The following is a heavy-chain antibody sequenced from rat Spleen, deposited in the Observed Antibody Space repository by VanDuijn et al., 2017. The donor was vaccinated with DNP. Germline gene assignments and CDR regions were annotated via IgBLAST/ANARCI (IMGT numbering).Heavy chain of an antibody. V-gene: IGHV5-7*01. CDR3: ARGEQLYAMDA. J-gene: IGHJ4*01. CDR2: LSYDGSRV. CDR1: GFTFSNYA. Sequence: EVQLVETGGGLVQPGRSLKLSCAASGFTFSNYAMAWVRQAPKKGLEWVTTLSYDGSRVYYRDSVKGRFTISRDNAKNTLYLQMNSLRSEDTATYYCARGEQLYAMDAWGQGTSVTVSS. D-gene: IGHD1-2*01.